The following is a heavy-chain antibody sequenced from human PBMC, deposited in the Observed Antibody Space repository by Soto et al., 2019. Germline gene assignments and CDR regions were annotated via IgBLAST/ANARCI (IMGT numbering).Heavy chain of an antibody. D-gene: IGHD1-26*01. J-gene: IGHJ2*01. Sequence: GGSLRLSCAASGFTFSSYSMNWVRQAPGKGLEWVSSISSSSSYIYYADSVKGRFTISRDNAKNSLYLQMNSLRAEDTAVYYCARGSIWEWYLDLWGRGTLVTVSS. CDR1: GFTFSSYS. CDR2: ISSSSSYI. CDR3: ARGSIWEWYLDL. V-gene: IGHV3-21*01.